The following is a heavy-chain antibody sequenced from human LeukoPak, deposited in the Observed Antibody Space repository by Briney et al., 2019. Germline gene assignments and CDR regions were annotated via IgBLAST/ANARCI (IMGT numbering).Heavy chain of an antibody. Sequence: SETLSLTCTVSGDSINKYFWSWLRQSPGKGLEWIGYISHSGNTNYNPSLKSRVTISLDKSNNQFSLSLSSVTAADTAVYYCARAGPENLNWRYYIDFWGKGILVTVSS. J-gene: IGHJ4*02. D-gene: IGHD1-1*01. V-gene: IGHV4-59*01. CDR2: ISHSGNT. CDR1: GDSINKYF. CDR3: ARAGPENLNWRYYIDF.